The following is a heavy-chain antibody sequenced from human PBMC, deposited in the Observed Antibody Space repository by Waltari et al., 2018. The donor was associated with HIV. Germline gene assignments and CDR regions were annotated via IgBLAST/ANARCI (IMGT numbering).Heavy chain of an antibody. D-gene: IGHD3-3*01. CDR3: ARDGGRRGPFGY. J-gene: IGHJ4*02. Sequence: EVQLVESGGGLVQPGVSLRLSCAASGFTFSNYWMSWVHQAPGRGGGGRAKIKQDGSEKYFVDSVKGRFTISRDNEKNSVDLQMNSLRAEDTAVYYCARDGGRRGPFGYWGQGTLVTVSS. CDR1: GFTFSNYW. V-gene: IGHV3-7*01. CDR2: IKQDGSEK.